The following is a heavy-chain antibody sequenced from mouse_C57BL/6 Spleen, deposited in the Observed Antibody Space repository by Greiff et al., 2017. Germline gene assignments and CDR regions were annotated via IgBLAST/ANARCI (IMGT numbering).Heavy chain of an antibody. CDR2: INPGSGGT. CDR1: GYAFTNYL. V-gene: IGHV1-54*01. Sequence: VKLQESGAELVRPGTSVKVSCKASGYAFTNYLIEWVKQRPGQGLEWIGVINPGSGGTNYNEKFKGKATLTADKSSSTAYMQLSSLTSEDSAVYFCARGGGYWDYFDYWGQGTTLTVSS. CDR3: ARGGGYWDYFDY. J-gene: IGHJ2*01.